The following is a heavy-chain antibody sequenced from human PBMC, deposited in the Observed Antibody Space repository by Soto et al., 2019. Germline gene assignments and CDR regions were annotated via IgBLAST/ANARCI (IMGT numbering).Heavy chain of an antibody. CDR2: IIPIFGTA. Sequence: GASVKVSWEASGGSFSSYAISWVRQAPGQGLEWMGGIIPIFGTANYAQKFQGRVTITADESTSTAYMELSSLRSEDTAVYYCARGADFFFYFNDDHRDLNYF. J-gene: IGHJ1*01. D-gene: IGHD3-10*01. CDR3: ARGADFFFYFNDDHRDLNYF. CDR1: GGSFSSYA. V-gene: IGHV1-69*13.